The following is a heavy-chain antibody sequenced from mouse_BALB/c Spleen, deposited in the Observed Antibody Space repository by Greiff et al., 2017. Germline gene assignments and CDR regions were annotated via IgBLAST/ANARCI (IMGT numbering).Heavy chain of an antibody. Sequence: DVHLVESGGGLVKPGGSLKLSCAASGFTFSSYTMSWVRQTPEKRLEWVATISSGGGNTYYPDSVKGRFTISRDNAKNNLYLQMSSLRSEDTALYYCARCYDYDRGLMDYWGQGTSVTVSS. CDR1: GFTFSSYT. D-gene: IGHD2-4*01. J-gene: IGHJ4*01. V-gene: IGHV5-9*03. CDR3: ARCYDYDRGLMDY. CDR2: ISSGGGNT.